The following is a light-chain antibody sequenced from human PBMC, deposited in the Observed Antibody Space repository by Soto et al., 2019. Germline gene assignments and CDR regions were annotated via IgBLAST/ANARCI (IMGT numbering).Light chain of an antibody. V-gene: IGKV3-20*01. J-gene: IGKJ5*01. CDR1: QSVSSSY. Sequence: EIGLSQSPGTLSLSPGERVTLSCRASQSVSSSYLAWYQQKPGQPPRLLIYGASTRATGIPDRFSRSGSGTDFTLSISRLEPEDFAVYYCQQYGSSPITFGQGTRLEIK. CDR3: QQYGSSPIT. CDR2: GAS.